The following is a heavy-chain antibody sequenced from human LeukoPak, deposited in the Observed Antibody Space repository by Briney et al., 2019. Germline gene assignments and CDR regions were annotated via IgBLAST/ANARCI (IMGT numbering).Heavy chain of an antibody. D-gene: IGHD5-24*01. CDR1: GGTFSSYA. Sequence: TSVKVSCKASGGTFSSYAISWVRQAPGQGLEWMGRVIPDLGIAQYVQKFQGRVTITADKSTSTAYMELSSLRSEDTAVYYCASGGDEMGNGPDYWDQGTLVTVPS. J-gene: IGHJ4*02. CDR3: ASGGDEMGNGPDY. V-gene: IGHV1-69*04. CDR2: VIPDLGIA.